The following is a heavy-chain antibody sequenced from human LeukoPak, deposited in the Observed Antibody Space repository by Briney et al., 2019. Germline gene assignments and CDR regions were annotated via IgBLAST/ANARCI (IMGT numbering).Heavy chain of an antibody. CDR1: GFTFSSYA. D-gene: IGHD3-16*01. Sequence: GGSLRLSCAASGFTFSSYAMRWVRQAPGKGLKWVSSISASGGTTYYADSVKGRFTISKDTSKNTLYLQMNSLRAEDTAVYYCAKERPLTWGYYFDYWGQGTLVTVSS. CDR2: ISASGGTT. V-gene: IGHV3-23*01. J-gene: IGHJ4*02. CDR3: AKERPLTWGYYFDY.